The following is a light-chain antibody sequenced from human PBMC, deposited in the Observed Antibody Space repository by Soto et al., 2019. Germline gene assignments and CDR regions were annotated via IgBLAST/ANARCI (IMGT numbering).Light chain of an antibody. J-gene: IGKJ2*01. CDR2: DVF. CDR1: QSVTTN. Sequence: EIVLTQSPGTLSLSPGERATLSCRASQSVTTNLAWYQQKPGQAPRLLIYDVFRRAIGVSDRFSGSGSGTDFTLTISGLELEDFAVYFCQQYGNSPPNTFGQGTKVEIK. V-gene: IGKV3-20*01. CDR3: QQYGNSPPNT.